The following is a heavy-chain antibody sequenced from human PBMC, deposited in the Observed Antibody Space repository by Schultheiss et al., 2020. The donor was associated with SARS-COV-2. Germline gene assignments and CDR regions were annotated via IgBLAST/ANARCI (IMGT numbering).Heavy chain of an antibody. Sequence: SETLSLTCTVSGGSISSGSYYWSWIRQPAGKGLEWIGRIYTSGSTYYNPSLKSRVTISVDTSKNQFSLKLSSVTAADTAVYYCARRGITSLRDYYYGMDVWGQGTTVTGLL. CDR3: ARRGITSLRDYYYGMDV. CDR2: IYTSGST. J-gene: IGHJ6*02. CDR1: GGSISSGSYY. V-gene: IGHV4-61*02. D-gene: IGHD3-10*01.